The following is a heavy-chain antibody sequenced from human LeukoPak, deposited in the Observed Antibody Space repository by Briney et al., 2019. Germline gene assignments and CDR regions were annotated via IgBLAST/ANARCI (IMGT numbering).Heavy chain of an antibody. D-gene: IGHD2-21*01. V-gene: IGHV3-23*01. CDR1: GFPLSSYA. Sequence: GGSLRLSCAAFGFPLSSYAMSWVRQAPGKGLEWVSATSSDAGTYHADSVRGRFTISRDNSKNTLYLQMNSLRVEDAAVYYCARAPVTSCRGAYCYPFDYWGQGTLVTVSS. CDR2: TSSDAGT. CDR3: ARAPVTSCRGAYCYPFDY. J-gene: IGHJ4*02.